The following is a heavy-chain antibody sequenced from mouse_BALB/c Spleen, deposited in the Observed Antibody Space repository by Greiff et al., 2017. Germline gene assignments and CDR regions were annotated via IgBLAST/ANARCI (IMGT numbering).Heavy chain of an antibody. CDR3: AREGDPSYAMDY. CDR1: GYAFSSSW. D-gene: IGHD3-3*01. Sequence: VQLQQSGPELVKPGASVKISCKASGYAFSSSWMNWVKQTPGQGLEWIGRIYPGDGDTNYNGKFKGKATLTADKSSSTAYMQLSSLTSVDSAVYFCAREGDPSYAMDYWGQGTSVTVSS. J-gene: IGHJ4*01. CDR2: IYPGDGDT. V-gene: IGHV1-82*01.